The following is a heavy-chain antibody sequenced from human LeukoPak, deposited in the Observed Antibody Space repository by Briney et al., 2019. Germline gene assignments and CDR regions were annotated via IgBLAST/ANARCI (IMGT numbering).Heavy chain of an antibody. J-gene: IGHJ5*02. CDR2: ISSSSYI. CDR1: GFTFSSYS. Sequence: GGSLRLFCAASGFTFSSYSMNWVRQAAGKGLEWVSSISSSSYIYYADSVKGRFTISRDNAKNSLYLQMNSLRAEDTAVYYCARDLSGGYSNWFDPWGQGTLVTVSS. CDR3: ARDLSGGYSNWFDP. D-gene: IGHD1-26*01. V-gene: IGHV3-21*01.